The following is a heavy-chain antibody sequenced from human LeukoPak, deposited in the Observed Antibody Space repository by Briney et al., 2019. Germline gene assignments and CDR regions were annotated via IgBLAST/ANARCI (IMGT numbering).Heavy chain of an antibody. D-gene: IGHD2-2*01. V-gene: IGHV3-23*01. CDR1: GFTFRSYA. CDR2: ISADGDST. J-gene: IGHJ4*02. Sequence: GGSLRLSCAASGFTFRSYAMNWVRRAPGKGLEWVSAISADGDSTYYADSVKGRFTISRDNSKNTLYLQMSSLRPGDTAVYYCAKRRYCTSSTCHDFDYWGQGTLVTVSS. CDR3: AKRRYCTSSTCHDFDY.